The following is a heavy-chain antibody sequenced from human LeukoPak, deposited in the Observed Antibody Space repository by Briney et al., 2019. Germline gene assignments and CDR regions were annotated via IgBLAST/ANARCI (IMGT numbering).Heavy chain of an antibody. J-gene: IGHJ4*02. V-gene: IGHV4-4*02. CDR1: GGSISSSNW. D-gene: IGHD1-26*01. CDR3: ARASGSFLDY. Sequence: SETLSLTCAVSGGSISSSNWWSWVRQPPGKGLEWIGEIYLSGSTNYNPSLKSRVTISVDKSNNQFSLKLSSVTAADTAVYYCARASGSFLDYWGQGTLVTVST. CDR2: IYLSGST.